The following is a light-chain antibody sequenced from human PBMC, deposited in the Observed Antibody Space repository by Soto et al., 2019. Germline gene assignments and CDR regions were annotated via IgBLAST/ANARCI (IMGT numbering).Light chain of an antibody. CDR1: QSVNSN. Sequence: EMVMTQSPAILSVSPGERATLSCRASQSVNSNLAWYQQKAGQSPRLLIYGASTRATGISARFSGSGSGTEFTLTISSLQSEDFAVYYCQQYHNWPITFGQGTRLEIK. V-gene: IGKV3-15*01. CDR3: QQYHNWPIT. J-gene: IGKJ5*01. CDR2: GAS.